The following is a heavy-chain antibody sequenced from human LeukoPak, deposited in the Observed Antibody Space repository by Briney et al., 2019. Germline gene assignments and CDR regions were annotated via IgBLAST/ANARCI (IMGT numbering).Heavy chain of an antibody. CDR1: GFTFSNAW. V-gene: IGHV3-15*01. CDR3: TTDQRGIAARIFYYYMDV. D-gene: IGHD6-6*01. J-gene: IGHJ6*03. Sequence: PGGSLRLSCAASGFTFSNAWMSWVRQAPEKGLEWVGHINTKTDGGAADYAAPVRGRFTISRDDSKNTLHLQVNSLKTEDTGVYYCTTDQRGIAARIFYYYMDVWGKGTTVTVSS. CDR2: INTKTDGGAA.